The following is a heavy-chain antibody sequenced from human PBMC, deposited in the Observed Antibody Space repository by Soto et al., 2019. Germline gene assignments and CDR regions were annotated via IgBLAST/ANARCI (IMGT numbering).Heavy chain of an antibody. CDR2: SIPIFGTA. Sequence: QVQLVQSGAEVKKPGSSVKVSCKASGGTFSSFAISWVRQAPGQGLDGMGGSIPIFGTANYAQKFQGRVTITADESTSTAYMELSSLRSEDTAVYYCAYRYSRSADPYYYGMAVWGQGTTVTVSS. CDR3: AYRYSRSADPYYYGMAV. J-gene: IGHJ6*02. CDR1: GGTFSSFA. V-gene: IGHV1-69*01. D-gene: IGHD6-6*01.